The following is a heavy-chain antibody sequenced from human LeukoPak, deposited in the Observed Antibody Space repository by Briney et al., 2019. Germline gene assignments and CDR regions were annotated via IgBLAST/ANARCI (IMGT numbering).Heavy chain of an antibody. D-gene: IGHD2-2*01. CDR3: AREWRVGL. CDR1: GFTLSSYW. V-gene: IGHV3-7*05. J-gene: IGHJ4*02. Sequence: GGSLRLSCAASGFTLSSYWMSWVRQAPGKGLEWVANIKEDGSEKYYVDSVKGRFTISRDNAKNSVYLQMNSLRADDTATYYCAREWRVGLWGQGTLVTVSS. CDR2: IKEDGSEK.